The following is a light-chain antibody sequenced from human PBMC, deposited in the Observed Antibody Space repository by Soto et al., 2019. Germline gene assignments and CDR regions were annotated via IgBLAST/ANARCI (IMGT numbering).Light chain of an antibody. CDR1: QSISSY. Sequence: TQSPSSLSASVGDRVTITCRASQSISSYLSWYQQKPGKAPKLLIYAASSLQSGVPSSFSGSGSGTDFTLTITSLQPEDFATYYCQQSYSTPPWTFGQGTKVDIK. V-gene: IGKV1-39*01. J-gene: IGKJ1*01. CDR3: QQSYSTPPWT. CDR2: AAS.